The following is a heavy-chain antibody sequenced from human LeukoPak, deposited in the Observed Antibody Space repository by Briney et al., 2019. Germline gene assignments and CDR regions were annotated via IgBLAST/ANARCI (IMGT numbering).Heavy chain of an antibody. D-gene: IGHD3-22*01. J-gene: IGHJ4*02. V-gene: IGHV1-69*13. Sequence: SVKVSCKASGGTFSSYAISWVRQAPGQGLEWMGGIIPIFGTADYAQKFQGRVTITADESTSTAYMELSSLRSEDTAVYYCASLPGYYDSSGYYGAKYYFDYWGQGTLVTVSS. CDR1: GGTFSSYA. CDR2: IIPIFGTA. CDR3: ASLPGYYDSSGYYGAKYYFDY.